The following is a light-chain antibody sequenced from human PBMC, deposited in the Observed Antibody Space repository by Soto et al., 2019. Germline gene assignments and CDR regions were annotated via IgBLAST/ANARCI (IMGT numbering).Light chain of an antibody. V-gene: IGKV3-11*01. J-gene: IGKJ5*01. CDR1: QSVSTY. Sequence: EIVLTQSPATLSLSPGERATLSCMASQSVSTYLAWYHQRPGQAPRLLIYDASYRATDIPPRFSGSGSGTDFTLTISSLEPEDFAVYYCQQRRSWPPTITFGQGTRLEIK. CDR2: DAS. CDR3: QQRRSWPPTIT.